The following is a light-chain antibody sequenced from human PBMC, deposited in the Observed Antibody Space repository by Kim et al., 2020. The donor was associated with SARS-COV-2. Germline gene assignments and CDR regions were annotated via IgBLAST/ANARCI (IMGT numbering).Light chain of an antibody. V-gene: IGKV1-39*01. CDR2: AAA. CDR3: QQSYTTPGT. Sequence: ASVGDRVTITCRASQSISTYLNWYQQKPGKAPNLLIYAAASLQTGVSSRFSGSGSGTDFTLTISSLQPEDFATYFCQQSYTTPGTFGQGTKVEIK. CDR1: QSISTY. J-gene: IGKJ1*01.